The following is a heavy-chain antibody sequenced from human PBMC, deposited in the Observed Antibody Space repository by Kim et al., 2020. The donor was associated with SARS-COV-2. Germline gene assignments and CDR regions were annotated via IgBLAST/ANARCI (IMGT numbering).Heavy chain of an antibody. CDR1: GFTFSSYG. CDR3: ARDPRPLLLWFGELLGYFDY. D-gene: IGHD3-10*01. CDR2: IWYDGSNK. J-gene: IGHJ4*02. V-gene: IGHV3-33*08. Sequence: GGSLRLSCAASGFTFSSYGMHWVRQAPGKGLEWVAVIWYDGSNKYYADSVKGRFTISRDNSKNTLYLQMNSLRAEDTAVYYCARDPRPLLLWFGELLGYFDYWGQGTLVTVSS.